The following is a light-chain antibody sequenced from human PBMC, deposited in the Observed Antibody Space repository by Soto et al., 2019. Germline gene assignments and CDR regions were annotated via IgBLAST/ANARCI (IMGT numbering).Light chain of an antibody. CDR1: QSVSSSY. CDR2: DVS. V-gene: IGKV3-20*01. CDR3: QQYGSSPT. Sequence: EMVLTQSPGTLSLSPGERATLSCRSSQSVSSSYLAWYQQKPGQAPRLLIYDVSSSATGIPDRFSGSGCGTDFTLTISRLEPEDFAVYYCQQYGSSPTFGQGTKVEIK. J-gene: IGKJ1*01.